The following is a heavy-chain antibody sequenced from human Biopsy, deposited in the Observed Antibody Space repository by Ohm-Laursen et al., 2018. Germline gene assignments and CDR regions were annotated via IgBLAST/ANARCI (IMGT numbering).Heavy chain of an antibody. J-gene: IGHJ6*02. CDR2: INQSGST. V-gene: IGHV4-34*01. Sequence: TLSLTCAVNGESSSGYFWNWIRQPPGKGLEWIGEINQSGSTKYNPSLKRRATLSADSSNSQFSLRLTSVTAADTAIYYCPRGSGYFKLDVWGQGTTVTVSS. D-gene: IGHD5-12*01. CDR1: GESSSGYF. CDR3: PRGSGYFKLDV.